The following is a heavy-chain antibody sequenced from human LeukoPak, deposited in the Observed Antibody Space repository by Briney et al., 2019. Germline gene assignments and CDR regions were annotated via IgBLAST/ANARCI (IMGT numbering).Heavy chain of an antibody. CDR1: GFTFSSYW. Sequence: PGGSLRLSCAASGFTFSSYWMSWVRQAPGKGLERVANIKQDGSEKYYVDSVKGRFTISRDNAKNSLYLQMNSLRAEDTAVYYCARSSSGSGGYYMDVWGKGTTVTVSS. J-gene: IGHJ6*03. CDR2: IKQDGSEK. CDR3: ARSSSGSGGYYMDV. D-gene: IGHD1-26*01. V-gene: IGHV3-7*01.